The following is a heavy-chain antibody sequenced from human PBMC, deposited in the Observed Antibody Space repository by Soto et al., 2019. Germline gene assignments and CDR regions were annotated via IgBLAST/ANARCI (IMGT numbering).Heavy chain of an antibody. CDR3: AKDVGSTQYYFDH. Sequence: QVQLVESGGGVVQPGRSLRLSCRTSGFTFSHHAMHWVRQAPGKGLEWVAVISYEGENKYFAEYLRGRFTISRDNSKNTLFLELNGLRFEDTAVYYCAKDVGSTQYYFDHWGQGTLVTVSS. CDR2: ISYEGENK. CDR1: GFTFSHHA. V-gene: IGHV3-30*18. D-gene: IGHD1-26*01. J-gene: IGHJ4*02.